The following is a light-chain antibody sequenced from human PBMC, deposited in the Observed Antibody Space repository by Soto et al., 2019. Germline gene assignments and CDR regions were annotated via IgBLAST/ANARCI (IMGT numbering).Light chain of an antibody. CDR3: SSYTSSSTWV. CDR2: EVS. V-gene: IGLV2-14*01. CDR1: SSDVGDYNY. Sequence: QSALTQPASVSGSPGQSITISCTGTSSDVGDYNYVSWYQQHPGKAPKLMIYEVSNRPSGVSNRFSGSKSGNTACLTISGLQAEHEADYHYSSYTSSSTWVFGTGTKLTVL. J-gene: IGLJ1*01.